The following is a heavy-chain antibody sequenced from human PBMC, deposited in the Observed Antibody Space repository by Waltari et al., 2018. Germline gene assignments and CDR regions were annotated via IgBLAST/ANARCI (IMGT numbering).Heavy chain of an antibody. CDR1: GGSISSYY. CDR3: ARDRYYSSSWYVDYYGMDV. J-gene: IGHJ6*02. V-gene: IGHV4-59*01. Sequence: QVQLQESGPGLVKPSETLSLTCTVSGGSISSYYWSWIRQPPGTGLEWIGYIYYSGSTNYNPSLKSRVTISVDTSKNQFSLKLSSVTAADTAVYYCARDRYYSSSWYVDYYGMDVWGQGTTVTVSS. D-gene: IGHD6-13*01. CDR2: IYYSGST.